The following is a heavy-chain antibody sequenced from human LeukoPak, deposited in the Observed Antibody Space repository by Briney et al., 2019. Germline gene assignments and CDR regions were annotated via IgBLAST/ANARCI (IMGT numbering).Heavy chain of an antibody. D-gene: IGHD2-15*01. J-gene: IGHJ4*02. Sequence: PEASVKVSCTSSGYIFTDYSIHWVRQAPGQGLEWLGWINPKSGSATYAEKFQGRVTMTRDTSITTAYMELSRLTSDDTAIFYCARVSRDWRNYSPLFFFDLWGQGTLLTVSS. V-gene: IGHV1-2*02. CDR1: GYIFTDYS. CDR3: ARVSRDWRNYSPLFFFDL. CDR2: INPKSGSA.